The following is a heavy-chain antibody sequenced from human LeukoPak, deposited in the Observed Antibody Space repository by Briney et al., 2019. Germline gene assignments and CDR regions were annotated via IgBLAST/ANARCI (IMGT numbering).Heavy chain of an antibody. V-gene: IGHV4-31*03. CDR3: ARAAYSYDSSGYYYDY. CDR2: IYYSGST. CDR1: GGSIRSGGYY. Sequence: SETLSLTCTVSGGSIRSGGYYWSWIRQHPGKGLEWIGYIYYSGSTYYNPSLKSRVTISVDTSKNQFSLKLNSVTAADTAVYYCARAAYSYDSSGYYYDYWGQGTLVTVSS. D-gene: IGHD3-22*01. J-gene: IGHJ4*02.